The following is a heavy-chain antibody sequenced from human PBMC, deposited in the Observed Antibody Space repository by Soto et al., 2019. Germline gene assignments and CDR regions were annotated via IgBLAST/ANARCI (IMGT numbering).Heavy chain of an antibody. D-gene: IGHD6-6*01. CDR1: GYTFTSYG. CDR2: ISAYNGNT. CDR3: ARRGYSSSSVPPYYYMDV. Sequence: ASVKVSCKASGYTFTSYGISWVRQAPGQGLEWMGWISAYNGNTNYAQKLQGRVTMTTDTSTSTAYMELRSLRSDDTAVYYCARRGYSSSSVPPYYYMDVWGKGTTVTVSS. J-gene: IGHJ6*03. V-gene: IGHV1-18*01.